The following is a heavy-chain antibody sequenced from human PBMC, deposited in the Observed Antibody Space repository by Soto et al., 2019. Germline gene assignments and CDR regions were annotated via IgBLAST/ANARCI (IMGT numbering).Heavy chain of an antibody. Sequence: SVKVSCKASGGTFSSYAISWVRQAPGQGLEWMGGIIPILGTANYAQKFQGRVTITADESTSTAYMELSSLRSEDTAVYYCARDFYDYYDSSGYYGMDVWGQGTTVTVSS. CDR3: ARDFYDYYDSSGYYGMDV. D-gene: IGHD3-22*01. CDR1: GGTFSSYA. CDR2: IIPILGTA. V-gene: IGHV1-69*13. J-gene: IGHJ6*02.